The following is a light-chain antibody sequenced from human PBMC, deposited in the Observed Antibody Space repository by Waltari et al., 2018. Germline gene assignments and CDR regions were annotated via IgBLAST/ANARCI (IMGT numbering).Light chain of an antibody. CDR3: CSYAGVYTMA. CDR2: DVS. CDR1: SSDVGGYKY. Sequence: QSALSQPRSVSGSPGQSVTISCTGTSSDVGGYKYVSWHQQHPGKAPKLIMFDVSDRPSGVPDRFSGSKSGNTASLTISGLQAEDEADYFCCSYAGVYTMAVGGGTKLTVL. J-gene: IGLJ2*01. V-gene: IGLV2-11*01.